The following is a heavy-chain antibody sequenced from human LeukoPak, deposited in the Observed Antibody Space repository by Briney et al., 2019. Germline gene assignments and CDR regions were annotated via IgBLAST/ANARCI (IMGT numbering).Heavy chain of an antibody. CDR1: GYTFTSYY. CDR3: ALGSGGSSGYPDAFDI. Sequence: ASVKVSCKASGYTFTSYYMHWVRQAPGQGLEWMGIINPSGGSTSYAQKFQGRVTMTRDMSTSTVYMELSSLRSEDTAVYYCALGSGGSSGYPDAFDIWGQGTMVTASS. CDR2: INPSGGST. V-gene: IGHV1-46*01. J-gene: IGHJ3*02. D-gene: IGHD3-22*01.